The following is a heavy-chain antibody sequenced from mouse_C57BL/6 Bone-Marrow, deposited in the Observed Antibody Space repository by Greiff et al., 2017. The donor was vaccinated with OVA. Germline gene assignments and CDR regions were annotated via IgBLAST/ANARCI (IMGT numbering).Heavy chain of an antibody. CDR3: ARGGGAWFAY. CDR2: ISDGGSYT. CDR1: GFTFSSYA. Sequence: EVQLQESGGGLVKPGGSLKLSCAASGFTFSSYAMSWVRQTPEKRLEWVATISDGGSYTYYPDNVKGRFTISRDNAKNNLYLQLSHLKSEDTAMYYCARGGGAWFAYWGQGTLVTVSA. D-gene: IGHD1-1*02. V-gene: IGHV5-4*01. J-gene: IGHJ3*01.